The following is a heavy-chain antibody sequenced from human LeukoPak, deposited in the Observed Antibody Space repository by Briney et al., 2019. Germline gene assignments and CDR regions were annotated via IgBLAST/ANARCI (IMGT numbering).Heavy chain of an antibody. CDR1: GGSFSGYY. CDR3: ARETRGYSYGYAEYFDY. V-gene: IGHV4-34*01. CDR2: INHSGST. J-gene: IGHJ4*02. Sequence: SETLSLTCAVYGGSFSGYYWSWIRQPPGKGLEWIGEINHSGSTNYNPSLKSRVTISVDTSKNQFSLKLSSVTAADTAVYYCARETRGYSYGYAEYFDYWGQGTLVTVSS. D-gene: IGHD5-18*01.